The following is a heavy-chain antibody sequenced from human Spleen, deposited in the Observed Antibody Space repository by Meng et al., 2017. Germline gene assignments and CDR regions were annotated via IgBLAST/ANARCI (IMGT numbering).Heavy chain of an antibody. V-gene: IGHV4-4*02. CDR2: IYHSGGP. Sequence: QVHLLASDPGLVKHSRTLSLTCAVSGGSISSSNWWSWVRHSPGKGLEWIRAIYHSGGPNYNPSFKSPVTISLDKCKNQFSLKLSSVTAADTAVYYCAREASGTYCYWGQGTLVTVSS. CDR1: GGSISSSNW. CDR3: AREASGTYCY. J-gene: IGHJ4*02. D-gene: IGHD1-26*01.